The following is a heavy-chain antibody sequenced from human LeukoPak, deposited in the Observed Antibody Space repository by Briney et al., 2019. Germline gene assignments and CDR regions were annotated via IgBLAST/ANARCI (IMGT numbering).Heavy chain of an antibody. V-gene: IGHV3-21*04. Sequence: PGGSLRLSCAASGFTFSSYSMNWVRQAPGKGLEWVSSISSSSSYIYYADSVKGRFTISRDNAKNSLYLQMNSLRAEDTALYYCARGGVLWTAPSLPFDYWGQGTLVTVSS. CDR2: ISSSSSYI. CDR3: ARGGVLWTAPSLPFDY. J-gene: IGHJ4*02. D-gene: IGHD3-10*01. CDR1: GFTFSSYS.